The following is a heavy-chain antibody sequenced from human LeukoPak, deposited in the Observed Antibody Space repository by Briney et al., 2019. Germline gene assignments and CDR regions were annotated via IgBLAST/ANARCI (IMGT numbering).Heavy chain of an antibody. Sequence: GGSLRLSCAASGFTFRSSAMHWVRQAPGKGLEWVAVTSYDGRNKYYADSAKGRFTISGDNSKNTLYLQMNSLRPEDTAVYYCARDGYGLDTPMVSTNFDYWGQGTLVTVSP. J-gene: IGHJ4*02. D-gene: IGHD5-18*01. CDR1: GFTFRSSA. V-gene: IGHV3-30*04. CDR3: ARDGYGLDTPMVSTNFDY. CDR2: TSYDGRNK.